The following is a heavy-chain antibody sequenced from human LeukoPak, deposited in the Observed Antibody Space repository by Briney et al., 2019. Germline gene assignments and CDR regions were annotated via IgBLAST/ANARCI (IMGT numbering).Heavy chain of an antibody. V-gene: IGHV3-30*04. CDR3: ARDRTASDY. Sequence: GRSLRLSCAASEISFSSSHMHWVRQAPGKGLEWVAGISSDGSGTYYADSVKGRFTISRDNAKNSLYLQMNSLRAEDTAVYYCARDRTASDYWGQGTLVTVSS. CDR1: EISFSSSH. J-gene: IGHJ4*02. D-gene: IGHD4-17*01. CDR2: ISSDGSGT.